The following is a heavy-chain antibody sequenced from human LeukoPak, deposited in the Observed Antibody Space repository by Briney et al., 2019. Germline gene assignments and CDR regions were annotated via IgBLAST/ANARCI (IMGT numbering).Heavy chain of an antibody. J-gene: IGHJ4*02. D-gene: IGHD3-3*01. CDR3: ARVGLRFLSRGPHANFDY. Sequence: GGSLRLSCAASGFTVSSNYMSWVRQAPGRGLEWVSVIYSGGSTYYADSVKGRFTISRDNSKNTLYLQMNSLRAEDTAVYYCARVGLRFLSRGPHANFDYWGQGTLVTVSS. CDR2: IYSGGST. V-gene: IGHV3-66*02. CDR1: GFTVSSNY.